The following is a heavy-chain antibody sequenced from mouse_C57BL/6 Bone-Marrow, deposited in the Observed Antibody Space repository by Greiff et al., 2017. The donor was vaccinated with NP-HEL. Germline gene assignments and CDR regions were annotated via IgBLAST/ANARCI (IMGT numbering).Heavy chain of an antibody. Sequence: VQLQQSGPGLVKPSQSLSLTCSVTGYSITSGYYWNWIRQFPGNKLEWMGYISYDGSNNYNPSLKNRISITRDTSKNQFFLKLNSVTTEDTATYYCARSYDGYYGDWFAYWGQGTLVTVSA. J-gene: IGHJ3*01. CDR2: ISYDGSN. CDR1: GYSITSGYY. D-gene: IGHD2-3*01. V-gene: IGHV3-6*01. CDR3: ARSYDGYYGDWFAY.